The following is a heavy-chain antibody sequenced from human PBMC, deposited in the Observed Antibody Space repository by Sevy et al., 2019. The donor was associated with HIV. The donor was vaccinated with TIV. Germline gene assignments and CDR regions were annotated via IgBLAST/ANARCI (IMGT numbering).Heavy chain of an antibody. D-gene: IGHD3-10*01. J-gene: IGHJ4*02. Sequence: GGSLRLSCAASGFTFSSHAMHWVRQAPGKGLEWVAVISYDGSNKYYADSVKGRFTISRDNSKNTLYLQMNSLRAEDTAVYYCARALDYYGSGGIYWGQGTLVTVSS. CDR2: ISYDGSNK. CDR1: GFTFSSHA. CDR3: ARALDYYGSGGIY. V-gene: IGHV3-30-3*01.